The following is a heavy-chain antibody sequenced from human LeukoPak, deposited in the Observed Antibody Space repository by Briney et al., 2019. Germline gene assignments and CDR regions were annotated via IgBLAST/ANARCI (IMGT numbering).Heavy chain of an antibody. CDR2: INAGNGNT. CDR1: GYTFTNYA. D-gene: IGHD2-2*02. Sequence: ASVKVSCKTSGYTFTNYAMQWVRQAPGQRLEWMGWINAGNGNTKYSQKFQGRVTMTRNTSISTAYMELSSLRSEDTAVYYCARGLYNYYYYYGMDVWGQGTTVTVSS. CDR3: ARGLYNYYYYYGMDV. V-gene: IGHV1-3*01. J-gene: IGHJ6*02.